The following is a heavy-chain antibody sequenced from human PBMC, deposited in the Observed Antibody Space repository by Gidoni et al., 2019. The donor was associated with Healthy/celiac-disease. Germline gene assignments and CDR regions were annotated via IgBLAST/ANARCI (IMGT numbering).Heavy chain of an antibody. CDR3: ARVGMIVVDDGAFDI. CDR2: INPNSGGT. Sequence: QVQLVQSGAEVTKPGASVKVSCKASGYTFTGYYMHRVRQAPGQGLEWMGWINPNSGGTNYAQKFQGRVTMTRDTSISTAYMELSRLRSDDTAVYYCARVGMIVVDDGAFDIWGQGTMVTVSS. V-gene: IGHV1-2*02. CDR1: GYTFTGYY. D-gene: IGHD3-22*01. J-gene: IGHJ3*02.